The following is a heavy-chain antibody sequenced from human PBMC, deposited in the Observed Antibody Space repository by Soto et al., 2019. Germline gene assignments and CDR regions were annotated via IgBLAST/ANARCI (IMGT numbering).Heavy chain of an antibody. D-gene: IGHD3-10*01. J-gene: IGHJ6*02. CDR1: GYTFTSYT. Sequence: QVQLMQSGAEVKKPGASVKVSCKASGYTFTSYTMHWVRQAAGQRLEWMGWINPGNGNTKYSQKFQGRVTFTRDTSASTANMELSSLNSEDTAVYYCARPYYYGSGNFNNMDVWGQGTTVTVSS. V-gene: IGHV1-3*01. CDR3: ARPYYYGSGNFNNMDV. CDR2: INPGNGNT.